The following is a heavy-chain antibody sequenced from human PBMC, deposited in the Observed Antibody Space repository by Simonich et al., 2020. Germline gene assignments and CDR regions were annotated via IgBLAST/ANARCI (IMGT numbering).Heavy chain of an antibody. CDR1: DFTFSSYD. CDR3: ARDGSSYFDY. D-gene: IGHD2-15*01. J-gene: IGHJ4*02. CDR2: RSRSGSTR. V-gene: IGHV3-48*03. Sequence: EVQLVESGGGLLQPGGSMRLSCAASDFTFSSYDMNWVRQAPGTELEWFTDRSRSGSTRYQADSVKGRFTSSRDNAKNSLYLQMNSLRAEDTAVYYCARDGSSYFDYWGQGTLVTVSS.